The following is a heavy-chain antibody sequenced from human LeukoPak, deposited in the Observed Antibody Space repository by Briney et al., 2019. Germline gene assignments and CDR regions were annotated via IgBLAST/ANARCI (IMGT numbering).Heavy chain of an antibody. Sequence: GESLKISCKGSGYSFTSYWIGWVRQMPGKGLEWMGIIYPGDSDTRYSPSFQGQVTISADKSISTAYLQWSSLKASDTAMYYCARSAFPYDFWSGYYNYYYYYMDVWGKGTTVTVSS. D-gene: IGHD3-3*01. J-gene: IGHJ6*03. CDR2: IYPGDSDT. V-gene: IGHV5-51*01. CDR3: ARSAFPYDFWSGYYNYYYYYMDV. CDR1: GYSFTSYW.